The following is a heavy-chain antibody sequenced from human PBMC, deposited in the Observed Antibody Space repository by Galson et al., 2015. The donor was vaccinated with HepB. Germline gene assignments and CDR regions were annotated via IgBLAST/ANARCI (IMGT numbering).Heavy chain of an antibody. J-gene: IGHJ6*03. CDR2: ISGSGGST. V-gene: IGHV3-23*01. Sequence: SLRLSCAASGFTFSSYAMSWVRQAPGKGLEWVSAISGSGGSTYYADSVKGRFTISRDSSKNTLYLQMNSLRAEDTAVYYCAKDGTIFGVVAYYYMDVWGKGTTVTVSS. CDR1: GFTFSSYA. CDR3: AKDGTIFGVVAYYYMDV. D-gene: IGHD3-3*01.